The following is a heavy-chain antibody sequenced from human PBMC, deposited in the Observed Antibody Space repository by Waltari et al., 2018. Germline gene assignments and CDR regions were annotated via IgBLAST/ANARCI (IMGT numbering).Heavy chain of an antibody. V-gene: IGHV4-34*01. D-gene: IGHD4-17*01. CDR3: ASRHGSGQGDYVAAGWFDP. CDR1: GGSFSGYY. Sequence: QVQLQQWGAGLLKPSETLSLTCAVYGGSFSGYYWSWIRQPPGKGLEWIGEINHSGSTNYNPSLKSRVTISVDTSKNQFSLKLSSVTAADTAVYYCASRHGSGQGDYVAAGWFDPWGQGTLVTVSS. CDR2: INHSGST. J-gene: IGHJ5*02.